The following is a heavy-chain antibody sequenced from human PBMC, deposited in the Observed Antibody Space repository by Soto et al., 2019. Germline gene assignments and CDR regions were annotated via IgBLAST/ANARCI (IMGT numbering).Heavy chain of an antibody. CDR1: GFSFSIYS. CDR3: AKDSVGSGAFDT. J-gene: IGHJ3*02. V-gene: IGHV3-48*01. Sequence: EGQLVEFGGGLVKPGGSLRLSCAASGFSFSIYSYNRVRQAPGKGLEWLSYISPAGSSIYYADSVKGRFTISRDSARDSVYLQMNSMRAEDTAVYYCAKDSVGSGAFDTWGQGTMVSVSS. CDR2: ISPAGSSI. D-gene: IGHD1-26*01.